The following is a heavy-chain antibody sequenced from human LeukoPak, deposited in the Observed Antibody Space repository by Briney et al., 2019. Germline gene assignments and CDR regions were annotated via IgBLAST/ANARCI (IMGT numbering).Heavy chain of an antibody. Sequence: EASVKVSCKASGYTFTSYYMHWVRQAPGQGLEWMGIINPSGGSTSYAQKFQGRVTMTRDTSTSTVYMELSSLRSEDTAVYYCARDLDYYGSGRGRFSTHYYYYYMDVWGKGTTVTISS. CDR2: INPSGGST. CDR1: GYTFTSYY. J-gene: IGHJ6*03. V-gene: IGHV1-46*01. D-gene: IGHD3-10*01. CDR3: ARDLDYYGSGRGRFSTHYYYYYMDV.